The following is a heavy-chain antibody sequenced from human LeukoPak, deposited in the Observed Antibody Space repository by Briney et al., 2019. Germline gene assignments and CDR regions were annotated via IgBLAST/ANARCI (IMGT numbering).Heavy chain of an antibody. Sequence: GASVKVSCKASGYTFTSYGFSWVRQAPGQGLEWMGWISAYNGNTNYAQKLQGRVTMTTDTSTSTVYMELRSLRSDDTAVYYCARQIAVAGYNWFDPWGQGTLVTVSS. V-gene: IGHV1-18*01. CDR2: ISAYNGNT. CDR1: GYTFTSYG. D-gene: IGHD6-19*01. J-gene: IGHJ5*02. CDR3: ARQIAVAGYNWFDP.